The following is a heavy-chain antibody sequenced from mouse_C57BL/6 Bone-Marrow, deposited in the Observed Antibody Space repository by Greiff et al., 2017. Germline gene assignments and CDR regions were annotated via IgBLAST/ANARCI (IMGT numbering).Heavy chain of an antibody. J-gene: IGHJ2*01. V-gene: IGHV1-52*01. D-gene: IGHD1-3*01. CDR1: GYTFTSYW. CDR3: ARRIPSSWFYYFDY. Sequence: QVQLKESGAELVRPGSSVKLSCKASGYTFTSYWMHWVKQRPIQGLEWIGNIDPSDSETHYNQKFKDKATLTVDKSSSTAYMQLSSLTSEDSAVYYCARRIPSSWFYYFDYWGQGTTLTVSS. CDR2: IDPSDSET.